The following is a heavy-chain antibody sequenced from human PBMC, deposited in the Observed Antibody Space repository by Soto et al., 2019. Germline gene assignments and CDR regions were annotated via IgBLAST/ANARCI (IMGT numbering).Heavy chain of an antibody. CDR3: ASTRGYYYYYGMDV. D-gene: IGHD3-16*01. V-gene: IGHV1-69*06. CDR2: IIPIFGTA. Sequence: SVKVSCKASGGTFSSYAISWVRQAPGQGLEWMGGIIPIFGTANYAQKFQGRVTITADKSTSTAYMELSSLRSEDTAVYYCASTRGYYYYYGMDVWGQGTTVTVSS. J-gene: IGHJ6*02. CDR1: GGTFSSYA.